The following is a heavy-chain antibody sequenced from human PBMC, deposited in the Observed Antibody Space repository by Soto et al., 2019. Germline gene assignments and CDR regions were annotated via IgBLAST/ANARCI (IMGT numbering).Heavy chain of an antibody. J-gene: IGHJ6*02. D-gene: IGHD5-18*01. CDR1: GGSIRSYY. Sequence: PSETLSLTCSVSGGSIRSYYWSWIRQSPEKGLEWIGYFYHSGNSNSNPSLKSRVTISVDTSKNQLSLSLRSVTAADTAVYFCARISSVDPYGYVNGGLDVWGQGTTVTVSS. CDR2: FYHSGNS. V-gene: IGHV4-59*01. CDR3: ARISSVDPYGYVNGGLDV.